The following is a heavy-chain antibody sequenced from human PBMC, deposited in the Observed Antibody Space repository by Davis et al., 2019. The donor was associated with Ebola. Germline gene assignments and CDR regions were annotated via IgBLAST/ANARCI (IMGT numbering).Heavy chain of an antibody. Sequence: PGGSLRLSCAASGFTVSSNCMSWVRQAPGKGLEWASVIYSGGSTYYADSVKGRFTISRDNSKNTLYLQMNSLRAEDTAVYYCARELLWFGELYIGWYFDLWGRGTLVTVSS. V-gene: IGHV3-66*01. CDR1: GFTVSSNC. CDR3: ARELLWFGELYIGWYFDL. D-gene: IGHD3-10*01. CDR2: IYSGGST. J-gene: IGHJ2*01.